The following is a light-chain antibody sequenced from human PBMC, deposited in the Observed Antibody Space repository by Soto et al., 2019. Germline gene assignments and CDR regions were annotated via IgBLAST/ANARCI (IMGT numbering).Light chain of an antibody. Sequence: QSVLTQPPSVSGAPGHRVTISCTGTSSNLGAGYLVHWYQQFPGTAPKLLIYDNNNRPSGVPDRFSGSKSGTSASLAITVLQAEDEADYDCQSYDSSLSGYVFGSGTKLTVL. CDR3: QSYDSSLSGYV. V-gene: IGLV1-40*01. CDR1: SSNLGAGYL. CDR2: DNN. J-gene: IGLJ1*01.